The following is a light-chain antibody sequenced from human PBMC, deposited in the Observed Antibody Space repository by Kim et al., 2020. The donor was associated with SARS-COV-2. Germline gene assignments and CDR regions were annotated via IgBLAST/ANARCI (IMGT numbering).Light chain of an antibody. J-gene: IGLJ1*01. V-gene: IGLV1-40*01. CDR1: GSNIGADYG. Sequence: RGTIAGRGGGSNIGADYGVHWYQKRPGTAPRGIIYLDSNRPSGVPDRFSASKSGTSASLAITGLQAEDEADYYCQSYDNRLGGFVFGSGTKVTVL. CDR2: LDS. CDR3: QSYDNRLGGFV.